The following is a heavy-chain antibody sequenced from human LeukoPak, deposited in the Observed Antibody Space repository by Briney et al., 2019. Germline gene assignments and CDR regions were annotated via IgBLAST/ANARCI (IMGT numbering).Heavy chain of an antibody. CDR2: IYSGGST. V-gene: IGHV3-53*01. CDR3: AAPGYSSSWYYFDY. CDR1: GFTVSSNY. J-gene: IGHJ4*02. D-gene: IGHD6-13*01. Sequence: PGGSLRLSCAASGFTVSSNYMSWVRQAPGKGLEWVSVIYSGGSTYYADSVKGRFTISRDNSKNTLYLQMNSLRAEDTAVYYCAAPGYSSSWYYFDYRGQGTLVTVSS.